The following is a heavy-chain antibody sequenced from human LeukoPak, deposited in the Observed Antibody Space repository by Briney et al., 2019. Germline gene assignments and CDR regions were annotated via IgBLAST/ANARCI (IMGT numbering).Heavy chain of an antibody. Sequence: SGRSLRLSCAASGFTFSSYGMHWVRQAPGKGLEWVAVISYDGSNKYYTDSVKGRFTISRDNSKNTLYLQMNSLRGEDTAVYYCAKDEWSSPNYFDYWGQGTLVTVSS. CDR1: GFTFSSYG. J-gene: IGHJ4*02. CDR3: AKDEWSSPNYFDY. V-gene: IGHV3-30*18. D-gene: IGHD2-8*01. CDR2: ISYDGSNK.